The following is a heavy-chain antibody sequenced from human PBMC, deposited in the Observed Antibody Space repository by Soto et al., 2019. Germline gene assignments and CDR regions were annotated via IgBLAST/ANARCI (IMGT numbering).Heavy chain of an antibody. D-gene: IGHD6-13*01. CDR2: IFSGGHT. V-gene: IGHV3-53*01. J-gene: IGHJ4*02. CDR3: TRDLPGYGSSWPRE. Sequence: GGSLRLSCAASGFTFISHAMTWVRQAPGKGLEWVSVIFSGGHTYYADAVTGRFTISRDNSKNTLDLQMNSLRAEDTAVYYCTRDLPGYGSSWPREWGRGTLVTVSS. CDR1: GFTFISHA.